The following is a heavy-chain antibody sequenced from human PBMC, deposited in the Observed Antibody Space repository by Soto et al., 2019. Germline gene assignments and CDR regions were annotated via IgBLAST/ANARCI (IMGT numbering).Heavy chain of an antibody. CDR3: ARSEKWVTGNMGGY. CDR1: GYTFTSYG. V-gene: IGHV1-18*04. D-gene: IGHD1-20*01. J-gene: IGHJ4*02. CDR2: ISVYNGNT. Sequence: QVQLVQSGAEVKKPGASVKVSCKASGYTFTSYGISWVRQAPGQGLEWMGWISVYNGNTNFAQKVQGRLTMTTDTSTSTAYMELRSLRSDDTAVYYCARSEKWVTGNMGGYWGQGTLVTVHS.